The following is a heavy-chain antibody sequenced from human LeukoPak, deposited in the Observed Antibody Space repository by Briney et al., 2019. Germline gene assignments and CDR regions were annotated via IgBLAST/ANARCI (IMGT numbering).Heavy chain of an antibody. CDR1: GFTFSSYA. CDR3: AREGHDYSNYEGYFDY. V-gene: IGHV3-21*04. CDR2: ISSSSGYI. Sequence: GGSLRLSCAASGFTFSSYAMNWVRQAPGKGLEWVSSISSSSGYIFYADSVKGRFTISRDNSKNTLYLQMNSLRAEDTAVYYCAREGHDYSNYEGYFDYWGQGTLVTVSS. J-gene: IGHJ4*02. D-gene: IGHD4-11*01.